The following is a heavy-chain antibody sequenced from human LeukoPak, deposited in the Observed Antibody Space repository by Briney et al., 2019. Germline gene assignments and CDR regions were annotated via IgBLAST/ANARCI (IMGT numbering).Heavy chain of an antibody. J-gene: IGHJ5*02. CDR2: IYTSGST. D-gene: IGHD3-16*02. CDR3: ARDLVHYDYVWGSYRDQQGDWFDP. V-gene: IGHV4-4*07. Sequence: SETLSLTRTVSGGSISSYYWSWIRQPAGKGLEWIGRIYTSGSTNYNPSLKSRVTMSVDTSKNQFSLKLSSVTAADTAVYYCARDLVHYDYVWGSYRDQQGDWFDPWGQGTLVTVSS. CDR1: GGSISSYY.